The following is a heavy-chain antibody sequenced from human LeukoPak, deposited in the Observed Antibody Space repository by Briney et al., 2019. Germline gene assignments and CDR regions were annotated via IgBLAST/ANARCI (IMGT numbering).Heavy chain of an antibody. D-gene: IGHD6-13*01. CDR1: GYTFTSYY. V-gene: IGHV1-46*01. CDR3: ARASLVWYSSWHFDY. CDR2: INPSGGST. Sequence: ASVKVSCKASGYTFTSYYMHWVRQAPGQGLEWMGIINPSGGSTSYAQKFQGRVTMTRDTSTSTVYMELCSLRSEDTAVYYCARASLVWYSSWHFDYWGQGTLVTVSS. J-gene: IGHJ4*02.